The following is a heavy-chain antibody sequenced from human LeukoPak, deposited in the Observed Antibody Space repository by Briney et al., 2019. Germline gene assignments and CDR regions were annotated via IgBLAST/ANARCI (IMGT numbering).Heavy chain of an antibody. J-gene: IGHJ4*02. D-gene: IGHD5-18*01. CDR3: ARGANSYGPVDY. CDR1: GFPFSSYW. CDR2: ISDTSRYI. Sequence: GGSLRLSCVASGFPFSSYWMTWVRQAPGKGLEWVSSISDTSRYISYADSVRGRFTISGANAKDSLYLQMDSLRAEDTAVYYCARGANSYGPVDYWGPGTLVTVSS. V-gene: IGHV3-21*01.